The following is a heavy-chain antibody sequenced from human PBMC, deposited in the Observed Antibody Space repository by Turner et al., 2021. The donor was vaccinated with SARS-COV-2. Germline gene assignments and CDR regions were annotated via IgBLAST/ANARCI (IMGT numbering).Heavy chain of an antibody. CDR1: GGTFISYA. D-gene: IGHD3-22*01. Sequence: QVQLVQSGADVKKPGSSVKVSCKASGGTFISYAITWVRQAPGQGLEWMGGIIPIFGTVNYAQKFQGRVTITADDSTSTAYMELSSLRSEDTAVYYCARISAYDSSGYYFDYWGQGTLVTVSS. J-gene: IGHJ4*02. V-gene: IGHV1-69*01. CDR3: ARISAYDSSGYYFDY. CDR2: IIPIFGTV.